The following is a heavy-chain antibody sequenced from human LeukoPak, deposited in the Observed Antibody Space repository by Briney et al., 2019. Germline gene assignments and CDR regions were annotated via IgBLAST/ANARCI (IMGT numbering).Heavy chain of an antibody. Sequence: GGSLRLSCAASGFTFDGYAMHWVRQAPGKGLEWVSGISWNSGSIGYADSVKGRFTISRDNAKNSLYLQMNSLRAEDTALYYCAKAPGRDGYTLGSFFDYWGQGTLVTVSS. V-gene: IGHV3-9*01. D-gene: IGHD5-24*01. J-gene: IGHJ4*02. CDR3: AKAPGRDGYTLGSFFDY. CDR1: GFTFDGYA. CDR2: ISWNSGSI.